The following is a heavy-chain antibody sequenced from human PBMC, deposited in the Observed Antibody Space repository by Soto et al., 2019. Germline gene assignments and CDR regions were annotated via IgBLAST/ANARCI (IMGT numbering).Heavy chain of an antibody. Sequence: EVQLLESGGGLVQPGGSLRLSCAASGFTFSSYAMWWVRQAPGKGLECVSAISGGGETTYYADSVKGRFTISRDNSKTTLYLQMNSLRAEDTAVYYCAFNSGSGSYYFDYWCQGTLVTVSS. J-gene: IGHJ4*02. D-gene: IGHD3-10*01. CDR1: GFTFSSYA. CDR3: AFNSGSGSYYFDY. CDR2: ISGGGETT. V-gene: IGHV3-23*01.